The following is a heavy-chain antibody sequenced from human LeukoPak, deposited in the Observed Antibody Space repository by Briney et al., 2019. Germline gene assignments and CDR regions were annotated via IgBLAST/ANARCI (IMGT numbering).Heavy chain of an antibody. CDR3: TTFYYYDSSGPRVDAFDI. J-gene: IGHJ3*02. D-gene: IGHD3-22*01. Sequence: GGSLRLSCAASGFTFSNAWMSWVRQAPGKGLEWVGRIKSKTDGGTTDYAAPVKGRFTISRDDSKNTLYLQMNSLKTEDTAVYYCTTFYYYDSSGPRVDAFDIWGQGTMVTVSS. V-gene: IGHV3-15*01. CDR1: GFTFSNAW. CDR2: IKSKTDGGTT.